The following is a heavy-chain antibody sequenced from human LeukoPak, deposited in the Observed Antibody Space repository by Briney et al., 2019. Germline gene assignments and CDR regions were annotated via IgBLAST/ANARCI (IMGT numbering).Heavy chain of an antibody. Sequence: SQTLSLTCTVSGGSISSGGYYWSWIRQPPGKGLEWIGYIYYSGSTNYNPSLKSRVTMSVDTSKNHFSLRLSSVTAADTAVYYCARDAYSYGYSFDPWGQGTLVTVSS. V-gene: IGHV4-61*03. D-gene: IGHD5-18*01. J-gene: IGHJ5*02. CDR3: ARDAYSYGYSFDP. CDR1: GGSISSGGYY. CDR2: IYYSGST.